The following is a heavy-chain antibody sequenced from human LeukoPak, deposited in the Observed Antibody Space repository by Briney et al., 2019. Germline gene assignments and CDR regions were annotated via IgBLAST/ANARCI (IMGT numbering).Heavy chain of an antibody. J-gene: IGHJ6*03. Sequence: SETLSLTCAVYGGSFSGYYWSWIRQPPGKGMEWIGEINQSGSTNYNPSLKSRVTISVDTSKSQFSLKLSSVTAADTAVYYCARGTGNYDFWSGYQYYYYYMDVWGKGTTVTVSS. D-gene: IGHD3-3*01. V-gene: IGHV4-34*01. CDR1: GGSFSGYY. CDR3: ARGTGNYDFWSGYQYYYYYMDV. CDR2: INQSGST.